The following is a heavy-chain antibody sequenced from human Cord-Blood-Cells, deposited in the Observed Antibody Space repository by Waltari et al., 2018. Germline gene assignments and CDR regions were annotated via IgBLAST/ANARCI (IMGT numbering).Heavy chain of an antibody. D-gene: IGHD3-16*01. J-gene: IGHJ3*02. CDR2: IYPGDSDT. CDR1: GYSFTSYW. CDR3: ARLVWGGATSRAFDI. Sequence: EVQLVQSGAEVKKPGESLKISCKGSGYSFTSYWIGWVRQMPGKGLEWMGIIYPGDSDTGYSPSFQGQATISAGKAISTAYLQWSSLKASDTAMDDCARLVWGGATSRAFDIWGQGTMVTVSS. V-gene: IGHV5-51*01.